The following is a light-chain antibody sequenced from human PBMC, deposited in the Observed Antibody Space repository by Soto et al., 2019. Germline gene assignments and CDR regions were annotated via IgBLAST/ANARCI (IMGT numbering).Light chain of an antibody. V-gene: IGKV3-11*01. CDR3: QQRSGWPLT. CDR2: DAS. CDR1: QSVTSY. Sequence: EIVLTQSPATLSLYPGERATLSCRASQSVTSYLAWYQQKPGQAPRLLIYDASNRATGIPARFSGSGSGTDFTLTISSLEPEDFAVYYCQQRSGWPLTFGPGTKVNIK. J-gene: IGKJ3*01.